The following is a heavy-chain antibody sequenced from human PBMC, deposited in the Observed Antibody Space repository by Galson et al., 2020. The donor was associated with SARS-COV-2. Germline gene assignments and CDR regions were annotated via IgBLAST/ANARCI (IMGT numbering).Heavy chain of an antibody. J-gene: IGHJ6*02. D-gene: IGHD4-4*01. CDR1: GGSFSGYY. Sequence: SQASETLSLTCAVYGGSFSGYYWSWIRQPPGKGLEWIGEINHSGSTNYNPSLKSRVTMSVDTSKNQFSLKLSSVTAADTAVYYCARAEGNSDYYYGMDVWGQGTTVTVSS. CDR2: INHSGST. CDR3: ARAEGNSDYYYGMDV. V-gene: IGHV4-34*01.